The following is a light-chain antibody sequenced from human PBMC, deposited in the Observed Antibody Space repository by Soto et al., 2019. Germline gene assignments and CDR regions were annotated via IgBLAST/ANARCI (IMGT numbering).Light chain of an antibody. Sequence: AIRMTQSPSSLSASTGDRVTITCRASQGISSYLAWYQQKPGKAPKLLIYAASTLQSGVPSRFSGSGSGTDCTLTISCLQSEDFATYYCQQYYSYPLTFGPGTKVDI. V-gene: IGKV1-8*01. J-gene: IGKJ3*01. CDR2: AAS. CDR1: QGISSY. CDR3: QQYYSYPLT.